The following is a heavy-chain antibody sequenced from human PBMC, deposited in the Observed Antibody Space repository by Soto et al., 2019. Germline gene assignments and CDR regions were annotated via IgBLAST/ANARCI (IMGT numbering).Heavy chain of an antibody. CDR1: GYSFHNSG. D-gene: IGHD2-2*01. J-gene: IGHJ5*01. Sequence: QVQLVQSGPELKKPGGSVKVSCKTSGYSFHNSGISWVRQAPGQGLEWMGWISVLNGYAHYGQKFQGRVIMTADTFTSTAYMELRGLRSDDTAMYYCSKNGTTWFASWGQGTPVTVSS. V-gene: IGHV1-18*01. CDR2: ISVLNGYA. CDR3: SKNGTTWFAS.